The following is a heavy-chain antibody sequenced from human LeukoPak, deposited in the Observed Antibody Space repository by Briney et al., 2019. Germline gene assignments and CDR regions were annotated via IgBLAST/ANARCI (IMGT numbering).Heavy chain of an antibody. Sequence: GGSLRLSCAASGFTVSSSYMSWVRQAPGKGLEWVSVFYSGGKTYYTDSVKGRFTISRDNSEDTLYLQMNSLRAEDTAVYYCVRDPSGSGFAFDSWGQGALVTVSS. D-gene: IGHD1-1*01. CDR1: GFTVSSSY. CDR3: VRDPSGSGFAFDS. V-gene: IGHV3-53*01. CDR2: FYSGGKT. J-gene: IGHJ4*02.